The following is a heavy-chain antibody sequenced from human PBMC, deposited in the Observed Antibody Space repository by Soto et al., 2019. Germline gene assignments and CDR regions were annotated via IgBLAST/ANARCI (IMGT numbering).Heavy chain of an antibody. D-gene: IGHD3-22*01. CDR3: ARGGVYYDSSGYYYPFDY. CDR2: IYYSGIT. V-gene: IGHV4-31*03. Sequence: SETLSLTCTVSGGSISSGGYYWSWIRQHPGKGLEWIGYIYYSGITYYNPSLKSRVTISVDTSKNQFSLKLSSVTAADTAVYYCARGGVYYDSSGYYYPFDYWGQGTLVTVSS. J-gene: IGHJ4*02. CDR1: GGSISSGGYY.